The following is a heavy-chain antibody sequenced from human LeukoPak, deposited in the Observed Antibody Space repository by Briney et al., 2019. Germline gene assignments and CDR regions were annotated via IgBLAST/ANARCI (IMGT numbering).Heavy chain of an antibody. CDR2: IYPGNSDT. Sequence: GESLKISCKGSGYSLTSYWIGWVRPMPGKGLEWMGIIYPGNSDTRYSPSFQGQVTISADKSISTAYLQWSSLEASDTAMSHCVRQVRRDSSGPDYWGQGTLVTVSS. D-gene: IGHD3-22*01. V-gene: IGHV5-51*01. J-gene: IGHJ4*02. CDR1: GYSLTSYW. CDR3: VRQVRRDSSGPDY.